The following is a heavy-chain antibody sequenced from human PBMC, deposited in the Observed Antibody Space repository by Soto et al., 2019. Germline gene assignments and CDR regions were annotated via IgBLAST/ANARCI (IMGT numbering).Heavy chain of an antibody. J-gene: IGHJ4*02. V-gene: IGHV1-18*01. CDR3: ARESAMTTVTTGIDY. CDR2: ISAYNGNT. Sequence: ASVKVSCKASGYTFTSYGISWVRQAPGQGLEWMGWISAYNGNTNYAQKLQGRVTMTTDTSTSTAYMELRSLRSDDTAVYYCARESAMTTVTTGIDYWGQGTLVTVSS. CDR1: GYTFTSYG. D-gene: IGHD4-17*01.